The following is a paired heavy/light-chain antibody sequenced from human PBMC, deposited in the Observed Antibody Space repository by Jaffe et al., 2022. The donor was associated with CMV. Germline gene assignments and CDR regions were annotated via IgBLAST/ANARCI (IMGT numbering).Light chain of an antibody. V-gene: IGLV3-1*01. CDR3: QAWDSSTVV. Sequence: SYELTQPPSVSVSPGQTASITCSGDKLGDKFACWYQQKPGQSPILVIYQDTKRPSGIPERFSGSNSGNTATLTISGTQAMDEADYYCQAWDSSTVVFGGGTKLTVL. CDR1: KLGDKF. CDR2: QDT. J-gene: IGLJ2*01.
Heavy chain of an antibody. V-gene: IGHV4-59*01. CDR2: TYNNGST. CDR1: GGSITTYY. D-gene: IGHD1-1*01. CDR3: ARGARGGNLYYYFYMDV. J-gene: IGHJ6*03. Sequence: QVQLQELGPGLVKPSETLSLTCTVSGGSITTYYWNWIRQPPGKGLEWIGYTYNNGSTDYNPSLESRVTISADTSKNQFSLKLTSVTAVDTAIYYCARGARGGNLYYYFYMDVWGKGTTVTVSS.